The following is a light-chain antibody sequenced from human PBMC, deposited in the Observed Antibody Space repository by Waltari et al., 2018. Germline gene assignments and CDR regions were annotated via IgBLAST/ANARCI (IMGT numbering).Light chain of an antibody. Sequence: EIVMTQSPATLSVSPGERATLSCRASQSVSSNLAWYQQKPGQAPRLLIYGASTRATGIPARFSGSWSGTEFTLTISSLQSEDFAVYYCQQYNNWPWGFGQGTKVEIK. J-gene: IGKJ1*01. CDR1: QSVSSN. V-gene: IGKV3-15*01. CDR2: GAS. CDR3: QQYNNWPWG.